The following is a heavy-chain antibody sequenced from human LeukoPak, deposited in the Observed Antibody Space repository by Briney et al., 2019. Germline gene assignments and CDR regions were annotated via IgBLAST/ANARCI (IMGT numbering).Heavy chain of an antibody. Sequence: PGGSLRLSCAASGFTFSSYSMNWVRQAPGKGLGWVSYISSSSSTIYYADSVKGRFTISRDNSKNTLYLQVNSLRAEDTAVYYCAKVKRGFQHWGQGTLVTVSS. J-gene: IGHJ1*01. CDR1: GFTFSSYS. D-gene: IGHD3-10*01. CDR3: AKVKRGFQH. CDR2: ISSSSSTI. V-gene: IGHV3-48*01.